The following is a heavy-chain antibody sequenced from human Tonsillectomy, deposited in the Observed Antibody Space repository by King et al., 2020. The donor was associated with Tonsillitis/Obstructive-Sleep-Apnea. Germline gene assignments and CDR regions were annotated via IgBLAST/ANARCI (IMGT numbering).Heavy chain of an antibody. V-gene: IGHV3-64*02. Sequence: VQKVESGEGLVQPGGSLRLTCEASGFNVSDYAMHWVRQAPGKGLEYVSAISSNGDFTYYADSVQGRFTISRDNSKNTLYLQMGCLRAEDMAVYYCAGVGGTDAFDIWGQGTMVTVSS. CDR2: ISSNGDFT. D-gene: IGHD1-1*01. CDR1: GFNVSDYA. CDR3: AGVGGTDAFDI. J-gene: IGHJ3*02.